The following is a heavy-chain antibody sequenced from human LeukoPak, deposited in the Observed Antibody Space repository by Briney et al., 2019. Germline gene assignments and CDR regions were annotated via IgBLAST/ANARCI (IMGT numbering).Heavy chain of an antibody. CDR3: ARVLRFLDRASGWFDP. V-gene: IGHV1-69*05. J-gene: IGHJ5*02. Sequence: SVKVSCKASGGTFSSYAISWVRQAPGQGLEWMGGIIPIFGTANYAQKFQGRVTITTDESTSTAYIELSSLRSEDTAVYYCARVLRFLDRASGWFDPWGQGTLVTVSS. D-gene: IGHD3-3*01. CDR1: GGTFSSYA. CDR2: IIPIFGTA.